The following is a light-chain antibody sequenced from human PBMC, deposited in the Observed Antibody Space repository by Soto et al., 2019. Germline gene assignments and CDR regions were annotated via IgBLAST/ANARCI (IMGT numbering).Light chain of an antibody. J-gene: IGLJ2*01. Sequence: QSVLPQPPSASGTPGQRVTISCSGSTSNIGSNYVHWYQHLPGTAPKLLIYTNDQRPSGVPDRFSGSKSGTSASLAISGLRSEDEADYYCAAWDGSLSGVVFGGGTKLTVL. V-gene: IGLV1-47*01. CDR1: TSNIGSNY. CDR2: TND. CDR3: AAWDGSLSGVV.